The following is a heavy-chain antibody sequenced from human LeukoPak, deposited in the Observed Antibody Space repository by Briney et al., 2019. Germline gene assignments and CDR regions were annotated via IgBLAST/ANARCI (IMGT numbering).Heavy chain of an antibody. J-gene: IGHJ4*02. CDR2: IKQDGSEK. D-gene: IGHD6-19*01. CDR1: GFTFSSYW. Sequence: GGSLRLSCAASGFTFSSYWMSWVRQAPGKGLEWVANIKQDGSEKYHVDSVKGRFTISRDNAKNSLYLQMNSLRAEDTAVYYCAREASSGWSDYWGQGTLVTVSS. V-gene: IGHV3-7*03. CDR3: AREASSGWSDY.